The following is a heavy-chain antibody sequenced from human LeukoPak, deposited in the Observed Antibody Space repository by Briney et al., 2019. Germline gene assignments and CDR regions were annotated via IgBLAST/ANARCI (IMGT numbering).Heavy chain of an antibody. Sequence: GGSLRLSCVASVFTFSSYAMHWVRQTPGKGLENVSAISSSGSSTIYAISVKGRLTISRDNSKNTLYLQMGSLRAEDMAVYYCARRPQGAYDIWGQGTMVTVSS. CDR1: VFTFSSYA. CDR2: ISSSGSST. V-gene: IGHV3-64*01. J-gene: IGHJ3*02. CDR3: ARRPQGAYDI.